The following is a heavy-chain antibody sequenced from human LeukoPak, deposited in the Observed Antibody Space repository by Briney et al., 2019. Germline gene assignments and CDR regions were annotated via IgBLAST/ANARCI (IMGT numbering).Heavy chain of an antibody. D-gene: IGHD3-3*01. J-gene: IGHJ5*02. V-gene: IGHV1-8*01. Sequence: ASVKVSCKASGYTFTSYDINWVRQATGQGLEWMGWMNPNSGNTGYAQKFQGRVTMTRNTSISTAYMELSSLRSEDTAVYYCASSRGCLPITIFGVVIRDNWFDPWGQGTLVTVSS. CDR2: MNPNSGNT. CDR3: ASSRGCLPITIFGVVIRDNWFDP. CDR1: GYTFTSYD.